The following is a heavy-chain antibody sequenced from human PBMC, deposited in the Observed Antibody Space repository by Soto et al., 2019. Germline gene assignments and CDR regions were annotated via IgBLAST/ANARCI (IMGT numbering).Heavy chain of an antibody. CDR1: EGTFRNYA. CDR2: LIPIFGTA. Sequence: GASVKVSCKASEGTFRNYAISWVRRAPGQGLEWMGGLIPIFGTANYAQKFQGRVTITADTSANTVYLELSSLRSEETAVYYCASTKYDSSAYYYWYLGLSALVTLVTFSS. J-gene: IGHJ2*01. V-gene: IGHV1-69*06. D-gene: IGHD3-22*01. CDR3: ASTKYDSSAYYYWYLGL.